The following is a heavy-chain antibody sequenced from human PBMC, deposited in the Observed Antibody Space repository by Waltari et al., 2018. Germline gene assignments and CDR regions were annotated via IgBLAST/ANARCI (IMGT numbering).Heavy chain of an antibody. D-gene: IGHD1-26*01. CDR3: ARDFLMSHIGGPFYYYYYGMDV. CDR2: IRQDGSEK. Sequence: DNIRQDGSEKYYVDSVKGRFTISRDNAKNSLYLQMNSLRAEDTAVYYCARDFLMSHIGGPFYYYYYGMDVWGQGTTVTVSS. J-gene: IGHJ6*02. V-gene: IGHV3-7*01.